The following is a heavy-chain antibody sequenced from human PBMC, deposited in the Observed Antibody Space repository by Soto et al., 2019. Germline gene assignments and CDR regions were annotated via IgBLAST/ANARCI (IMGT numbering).Heavy chain of an antibody. Sequence: SETLSLNCAVYGGSFSGYYWSWIRQPPGKGLEWIGEINHSGSTNYNPSLKSRVTISVDTSKNQFSLKLSSVTAADTAVYYCARDVFDYWGQGTLVTVSS. CDR1: GGSFSGYY. CDR2: INHSGST. V-gene: IGHV4-34*01. J-gene: IGHJ4*02. CDR3: ARDVFDY.